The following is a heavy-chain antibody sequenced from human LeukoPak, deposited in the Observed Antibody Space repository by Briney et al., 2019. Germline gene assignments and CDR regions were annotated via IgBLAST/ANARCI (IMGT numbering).Heavy chain of an antibody. CDR3: ARDLRVISFDN. V-gene: IGHV3-23*01. CDR2: ISGSGGHT. Sequence: GGSLRLSCAASGFTVSSNYMSWVRQAPGKGLEWVSGISGSGGHTYYADSVKGRATISRDNSKNTLYLQMNSLRAEDTAIYYCARDLRVISFDNWGQGTLVSVSS. CDR1: GFTVSSNY. D-gene: IGHD2-21*01. J-gene: IGHJ4*02.